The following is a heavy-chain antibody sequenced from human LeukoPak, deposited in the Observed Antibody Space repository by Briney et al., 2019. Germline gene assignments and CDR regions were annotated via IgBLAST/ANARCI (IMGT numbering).Heavy chain of an antibody. J-gene: IGHJ4*02. CDR2: ISYDGSNK. CDR3: AKAEEIH. Sequence: PGRSLRLSCAASGFTFSSYAMHWVRQAPGKGLEWVAVISYDGSNKYYADSVKGRFTISRDNSKDTLYLQMNSLRAEDTAVYYCAKAEEIHWGQGTLVTVSS. D-gene: IGHD5-24*01. CDR1: GFTFSSYA. V-gene: IGHV3-30*04.